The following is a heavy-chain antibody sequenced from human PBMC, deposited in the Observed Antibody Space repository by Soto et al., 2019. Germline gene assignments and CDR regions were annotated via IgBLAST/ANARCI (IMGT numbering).Heavy chain of an antibody. CDR1: GFTFSDHY. CDR2: ISTSSSYT. V-gene: IGHV3-11*05. CDR3: ASLSLTGYFDY. Sequence: QVQLVESGGGLVKPGGSLRLSCVASGFTFSDHYMTWIRQAPGKGLEWLSYISTSSSYTNYADSVKGRFTISRDNAMNSLYLQMNSLRAEDTAVYYCASLSLTGYFDYWGQGTLVTVSS. J-gene: IGHJ4*02.